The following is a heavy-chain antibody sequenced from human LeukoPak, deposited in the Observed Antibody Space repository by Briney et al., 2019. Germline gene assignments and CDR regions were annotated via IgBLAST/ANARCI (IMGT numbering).Heavy chain of an antibody. CDR3: ARKEKLERRSDWFDP. D-gene: IGHD1-1*01. J-gene: IGHJ5*02. CDR1: GGSFSGYY. CDR2: INHSGST. V-gene: IGHV4-34*01. Sequence: PSETLSLTCAVYGGSFSGYYWSWIRQPPGKGLEWIGEINHSGSTNYNPSLKSRVTISVDTSKNQFSLKLSSVTAADTAVYYCARKEKLERRSDWFDPWGQGTLVTVSS.